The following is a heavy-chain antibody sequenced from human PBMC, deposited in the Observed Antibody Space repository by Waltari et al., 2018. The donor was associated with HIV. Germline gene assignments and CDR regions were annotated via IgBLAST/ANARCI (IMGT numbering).Heavy chain of an antibody. D-gene: IGHD3-10*01. CDR3: ARGFRDVRAHFDY. CDR1: GGTFSSYA. CDR2: IIPIFGTA. V-gene: IGHV1-69*01. J-gene: IGHJ4*02. Sequence: QVQLVQSGAEVKKPGSSVKVSCKASGGTFSSYAISWVPQAPGQGPEWRGGIIPIFGTANNAQKFQGRVTITADESTSTAYMELSSLRSEDTAVYYCARGFRDVRAHFDYWGQGTLVTVSS.